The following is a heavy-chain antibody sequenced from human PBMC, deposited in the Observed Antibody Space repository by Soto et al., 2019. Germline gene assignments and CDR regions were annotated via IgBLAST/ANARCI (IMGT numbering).Heavy chain of an antibody. CDR1: GGTLSSYT. J-gene: IGHJ4*02. V-gene: IGHV1-69*02. Sequence: QVQLVQSGAEVKKPGSSVTVSCKASGGTLSSYTFSWVRQAPGQGLEWMGRVIPNPGVTNYAKKCQSRFTIIVDTSTSTAYLELNSLRYEDTAVYYCARDKGYCSDTSCPDFDSWGKGTLVTVSS. D-gene: IGHD2-15*01. CDR3: ARDKGYCSDTSCPDFDS. CDR2: VIPNPGVT.